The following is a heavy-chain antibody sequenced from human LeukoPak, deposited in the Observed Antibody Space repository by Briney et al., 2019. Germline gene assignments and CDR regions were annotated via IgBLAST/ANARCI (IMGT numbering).Heavy chain of an antibody. J-gene: IGHJ4*02. CDR3: ARDHYYGSGSYYRQYYFDY. D-gene: IGHD3-10*01. CDR1: GGSISSYY. V-gene: IGHV4-4*07. Sequence: SETLSLTCTVSGGSISSYYWSWIRQPAGKGLEWIGRIYTSGSTNYNPSLKSRVTISVDTSKNQFSLKLSPVTAADTAVYYCARDHYYGSGSYYRQYYFDYWGQGTLVTVSS. CDR2: IYTSGST.